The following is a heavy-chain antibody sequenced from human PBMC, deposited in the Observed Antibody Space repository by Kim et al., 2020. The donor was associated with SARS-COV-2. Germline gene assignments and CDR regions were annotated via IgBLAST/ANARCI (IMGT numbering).Heavy chain of an antibody. D-gene: IGHD3-22*01. CDR2: ISYDGSNK. J-gene: IGHJ4*02. V-gene: IGHV3-30-3*01. CDR3: ARPTYYYDSSGYSPPPPTLAYFDD. CDR1: GFTFSSYA. Sequence: GGSLRLSCAASGFTFSSYAMHWVRQAPGKGLEWVAVISYDGSNKYYADSVKGRFTISRDNSKNTLYLQMNSLRAEDTAVYYCARPTYYYDSSGYSPPPPTLAYFDDWGQGTLVTVSS.